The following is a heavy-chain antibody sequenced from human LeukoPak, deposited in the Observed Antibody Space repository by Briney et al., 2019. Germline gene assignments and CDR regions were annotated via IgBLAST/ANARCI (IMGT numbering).Heavy chain of an antibody. CDR3: AKDQDVLVPSALDY. CDR1: GFTFSSYS. J-gene: IGHJ4*02. V-gene: IGHV3-23*01. CDR2: ISGSGGST. D-gene: IGHD2-2*01. Sequence: GGSLRLSCAASGFTFSSYSMNWVRQAPGKGLEWVSAISGSGGSTYSADSVKGRFTISRDNSKNTLYLQMNSLRAEDTAVYYCAKDQDVLVPSALDYWGQGTLVTVSS.